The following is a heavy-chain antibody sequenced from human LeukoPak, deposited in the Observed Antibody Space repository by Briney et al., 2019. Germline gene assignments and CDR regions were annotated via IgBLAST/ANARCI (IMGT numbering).Heavy chain of an antibody. V-gene: IGHV4-4*02. Sequence: PSGTLSLICAVSGGSISSSNWWSWVRQPPGKGLEWIGEIYHSGSTNYNPSLKSRVTISVDKSKNQFSLKLNSVTAADTAVYYCARLMLGYSYGFDYWGQGTLVTVSS. CDR1: GGSISSSNW. D-gene: IGHD5-18*01. CDR3: ARLMLGYSYGFDY. J-gene: IGHJ4*02. CDR2: IYHSGST.